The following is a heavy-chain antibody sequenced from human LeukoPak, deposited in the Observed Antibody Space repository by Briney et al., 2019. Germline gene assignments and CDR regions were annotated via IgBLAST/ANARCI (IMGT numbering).Heavy chain of an antibody. CDR3: ARDQRGYRNGLPYYYYGMDV. D-gene: IGHD5-18*01. V-gene: IGHV3-30*04. Sequence: GGSLRLSCADSGFTFSSYAMHWVRQAPGKGLEWVAVISYDGRDKYYAGSVKGRVTISRDNSKNTLYLQMNSLRAEDTAVYYCARDQRGYRNGLPYYYYGMDVWGQGTTVTVSS. J-gene: IGHJ6*02. CDR1: GFTFSSYA. CDR2: ISYDGRDK.